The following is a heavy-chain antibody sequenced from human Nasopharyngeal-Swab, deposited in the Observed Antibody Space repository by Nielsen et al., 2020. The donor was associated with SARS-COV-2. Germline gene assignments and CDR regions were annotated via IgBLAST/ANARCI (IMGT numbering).Heavy chain of an antibody. D-gene: IGHD2-15*01. J-gene: IGHJ4*02. V-gene: IGHV4-30-4*01. Sequence: WIRQPTGKGLEWIGYIYYSGSTYYNPSLKSRVTISVDTSKNQFSLKLSSVTAADTAVYYCARAVVWVGAAPSAVWGYFDYWGQGTLVTVSS. CDR2: IYYSGST. CDR3: ARAVVWVGAAPSAVWGYFDY.